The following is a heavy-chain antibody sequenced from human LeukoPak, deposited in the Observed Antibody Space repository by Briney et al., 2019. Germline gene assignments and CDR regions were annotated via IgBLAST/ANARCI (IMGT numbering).Heavy chain of an antibody. D-gene: IGHD7-27*01. CDR2: IRGSGYDT. J-gene: IGHJ4*02. Sequence: GGSLRLSCVASGFTFSSYAMTWVRQAPGKGLEWVSGIRGSGYDTFYADSVKGRFTISRDNFKDTLYLQMNSLRAEDTAVYYCARGPPRTGFNYWGQGTLVTVSS. CDR3: ARGPPRTGFNY. CDR1: GFTFSSYA. V-gene: IGHV3-23*01.